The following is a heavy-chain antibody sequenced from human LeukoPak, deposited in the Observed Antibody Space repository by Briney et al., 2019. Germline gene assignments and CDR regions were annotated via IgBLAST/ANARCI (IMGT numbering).Heavy chain of an antibody. J-gene: IGHJ5*02. CDR1: GGSISSYY. CDR3: ARGRGGPKYQLLLPLMP. V-gene: IGHV4-59*01. CDR2: IYYSGST. Sequence: SETLSLTCTVSGGSISSYYWSWIRQPPGKGLEWIGYIYYSGSTNYNPSLKSRVTISVDTSKNQFSLKLSSVTAADTAVYYCARGRGGPKYQLLLPLMPCGQGTLVTVSS. D-gene: IGHD2-2*01.